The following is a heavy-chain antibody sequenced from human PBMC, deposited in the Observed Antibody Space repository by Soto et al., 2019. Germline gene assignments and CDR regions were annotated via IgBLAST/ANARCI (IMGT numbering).Heavy chain of an antibody. V-gene: IGHV3-23*01. D-gene: IGHD6-19*01. CDR3: AKGAVADYYYYSYMDV. Sequence: GESLKISCAASGFTFSSYAMSWVRQAPGKGLEWVSAISGSGGSTHYADSVKGRFTISRDNSKNTLYLQMNSLRAEYTAVYYCAKGAVADYYYYSYMDVWGKGTTVTVSS. J-gene: IGHJ6*03. CDR2: ISGSGGST. CDR1: GFTFSSYA.